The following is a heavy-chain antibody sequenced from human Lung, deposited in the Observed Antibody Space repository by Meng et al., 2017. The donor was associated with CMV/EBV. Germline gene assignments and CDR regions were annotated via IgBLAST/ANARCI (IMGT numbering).Heavy chain of an antibody. CDR2: IYSGGST. D-gene: IGHD5-12*01. CDR1: GFTVSSNY. Sequence: SXAASGFTVSSNYMSWVRQAPGKGLEWVSVIYSGGSTYYADSVKGRFTTSRDNYKNTLYLQMNSLRAEDTTVYYCARAMVATYYGMDVWGQGTTVTVSS. V-gene: IGHV3-53*01. J-gene: IGHJ6*02. CDR3: ARAMVATYYGMDV.